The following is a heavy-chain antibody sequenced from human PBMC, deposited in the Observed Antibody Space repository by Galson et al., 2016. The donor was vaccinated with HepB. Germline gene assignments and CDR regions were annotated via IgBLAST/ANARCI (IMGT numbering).Heavy chain of an antibody. CDR3: AKDLKAVTSTGTGFDI. CDR2: ISISGGST. J-gene: IGHJ3*02. Sequence: SLRLSCAASGFTFSTYAMSWVRQTPGKGLEWVSTISISGGSTYYADSVKGRFSISRDNSKNTVYLQMNSLRAEDTAIYYCAKDLKAVTSTGTGFDIWGQGTMVTVSS. CDR1: GFTFSTYA. D-gene: IGHD6-19*01. V-gene: IGHV3-23*01.